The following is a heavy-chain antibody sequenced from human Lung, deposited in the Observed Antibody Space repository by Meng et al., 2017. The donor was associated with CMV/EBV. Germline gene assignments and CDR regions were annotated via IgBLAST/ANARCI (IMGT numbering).Heavy chain of an antibody. J-gene: IGHJ4*02. V-gene: IGHV1-18*01. CDR1: VYRFATYG. Sequence: SVYRFATYGISLVRLVPGQGLEWVGWMSSHNGNTNYGEKLQGRVTMTMHTSTNAAHMDLRDLRSDDTAVYFCAREVHYYDSHGIDYWGQGTLVTVSS. D-gene: IGHD3-22*01. CDR3: AREVHYYDSHGIDY. CDR2: MSSHNGNT.